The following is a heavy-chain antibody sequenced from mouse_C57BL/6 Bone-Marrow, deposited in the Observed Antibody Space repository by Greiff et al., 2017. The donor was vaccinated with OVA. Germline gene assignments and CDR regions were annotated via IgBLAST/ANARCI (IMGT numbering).Heavy chain of an antibody. CDR3: AKKGICYAMDY. CDR2: IWSGGST. Sequence: VKLVESGPGLVQPSQSLSITCTVSGFSLTSYGVHWVRQPPGKGLEWLGVIWSGGSTDYNAAFISRLSISKDNSKNQVFFKMNSLQADDTAIYYCAKKGICYAMDYWGQGTSVTVSS. J-gene: IGHJ4*01. V-gene: IGHV2-4*01. CDR1: GFSLTSYG. D-gene: IGHD5-2*01.